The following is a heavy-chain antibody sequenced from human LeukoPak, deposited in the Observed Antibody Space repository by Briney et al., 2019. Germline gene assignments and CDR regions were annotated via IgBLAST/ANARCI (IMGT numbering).Heavy chain of an antibody. CDR3: ARGRIMIFGVVMSTYPHGMDV. CDR2: ISGSGGST. Sequence: QSGGSLRLSCAASGFTFSSYAMSWVRQAPGKGLEWVSAISGSGGSTYYADSVKGRFTISRDNSKNTLYLQMNSLRAEDTAVYYCARGRIMIFGVVMSTYPHGMDVWGQGTTVTVSS. V-gene: IGHV3-23*01. D-gene: IGHD3-3*01. J-gene: IGHJ6*02. CDR1: GFTFSSYA.